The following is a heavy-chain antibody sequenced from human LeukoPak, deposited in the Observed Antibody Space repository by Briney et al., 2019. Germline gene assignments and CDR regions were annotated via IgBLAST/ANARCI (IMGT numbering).Heavy chain of an antibody. V-gene: IGHV3-48*03. Sequence: GGSLRLSCPASGFTFSSYEMNWVRQAPGKGLEWVSYISSSGSTIYYADSVKGRFTISRDNAKNSLYLQMNSLRAEDTAVYYCARVTPIAAYGYWGQGTLVTVSS. CDR3: ARVTPIAAYGY. D-gene: IGHD6-6*01. J-gene: IGHJ4*02. CDR2: ISSSGSTI. CDR1: GFTFSSYE.